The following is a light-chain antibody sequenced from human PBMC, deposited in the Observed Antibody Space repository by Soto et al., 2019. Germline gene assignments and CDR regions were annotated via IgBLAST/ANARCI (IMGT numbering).Light chain of an antibody. CDR3: QQRSNWPS. Sequence: EIVLTQSPATLSLSPGERATLSCRASQSVSSYSAWYQQKPGQAPRLLIYDASNRATGIRARFSGSGSGTDFTLNISSLEPEDFAVYYCQQRSNWPSFGPGTKVDIK. CDR2: DAS. CDR1: QSVSSY. J-gene: IGKJ3*01. V-gene: IGKV3-11*01.